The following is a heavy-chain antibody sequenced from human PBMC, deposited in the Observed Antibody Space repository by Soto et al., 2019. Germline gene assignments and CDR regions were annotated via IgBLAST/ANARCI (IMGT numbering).Heavy chain of an antibody. CDR1: GGSISSSSYY. D-gene: IGHD3-10*01. J-gene: IGHJ5*02. CDR2: IYYSGST. Sequence: SETLSLTCTVSGGSISSSSYYWGWIRQPPGKGLEWIGSIYYSGSTYYNPSLKSRVTLSVDTSKNQFSLKLSSVTAADTAVYYCARHKVAHGSGSYWWFDPWGQGTLVTVSS. V-gene: IGHV4-39*01. CDR3: ARHKVAHGSGSYWWFDP.